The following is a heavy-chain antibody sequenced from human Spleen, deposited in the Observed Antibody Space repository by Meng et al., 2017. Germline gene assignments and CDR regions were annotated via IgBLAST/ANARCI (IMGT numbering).Heavy chain of an antibody. CDR3: VRSSGWVRTGFDP. D-gene: IGHD6-25*01. CDR1: CGSISTSGYS. J-gene: IGHJ5*02. Sequence: QPQLKEAGPGVGKPSESLALTCIVSCGSISTSGYSCGWIRQPPGKGLEWIGSFGHSEITYYTPSLKSRVTVSIDTSKSQFSLKLTSVTDADTAVYYCVRSSGWVRTGFDPWCQAPLVTVSS. V-gene: IGHV4-39*01. CDR2: FGHSEIT.